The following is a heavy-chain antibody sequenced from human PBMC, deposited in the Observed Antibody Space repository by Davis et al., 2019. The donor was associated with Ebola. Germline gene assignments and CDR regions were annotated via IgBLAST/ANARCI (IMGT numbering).Heavy chain of an antibody. J-gene: IGHJ6*02. CDR2: ISYDGSNE. CDR3: VREPPTTVTTGTYYYYGMDV. D-gene: IGHD4-17*01. Sequence: PGGSLRLSCAASGFTFINYITHWVRQAPGKGLEWLSVISYDGSNEYYAGSVKGRFTISRDNSKNTPYLQMNSLRAEDTAVYYCVREPPTTVTTGTYYYYGMDVWGQGTTVTVSS. CDR1: GFTFINYI. V-gene: IGHV3-30-3*01.